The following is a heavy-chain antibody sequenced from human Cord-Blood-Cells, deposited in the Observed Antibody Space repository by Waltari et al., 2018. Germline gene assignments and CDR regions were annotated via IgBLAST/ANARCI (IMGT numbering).Heavy chain of an antibody. CDR3: ARGGYCSSTSCYDAFDI. CDR1: GYTFTSYD. V-gene: IGHV1-8*03. Sequence: QVQLVQSGAEVKKPGASVKVSCKASGYTFTSYDINWVRQAHGQGLEWMGWMNPNSGNTGYAQKFQGRVTITRNTSISTAYMELSSLRSEDTAVYYCARGGYCSSTSCYDAFDIWGQGTMVTVSS. J-gene: IGHJ3*02. D-gene: IGHD2-2*01. CDR2: MNPNSGNT.